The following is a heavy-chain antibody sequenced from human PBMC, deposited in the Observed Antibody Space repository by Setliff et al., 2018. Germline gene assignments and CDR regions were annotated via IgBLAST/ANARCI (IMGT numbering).Heavy chain of an antibody. Sequence: PGGSLRLSCAASGFDFKTHWMDWARQAPGKGLEWVANIKQDGSEKYYVDSVKGRFTISRDNAKNSLYLQMDSLRAEDTAVYYCARRGQQLNYWGQGTLVTVSS. J-gene: IGHJ4*02. CDR2: IKQDGSEK. CDR3: ARRGQQLNY. V-gene: IGHV3-7*01. D-gene: IGHD6-13*01. CDR1: GFDFKTHW.